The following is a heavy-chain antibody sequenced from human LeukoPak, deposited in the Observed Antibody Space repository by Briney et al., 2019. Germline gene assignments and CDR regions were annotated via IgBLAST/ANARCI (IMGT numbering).Heavy chain of an antibody. CDR1: GGSISSYY. CDR2: IYYSGST. D-gene: IGHD4-17*01. Sequence: PSETLSLTCTVSGGSISSYYWSWIRQPPGKGLEWIGYIYYSGSTNYNPSLKSRVTISVDTSKNQFSLKLSSVTAADTAVYYCARGVDDYGDSGYFDYWGQGTLSPSPQ. CDR3: ARGVDDYGDSGYFDY. J-gene: IGHJ4*02. V-gene: IGHV4-59*01.